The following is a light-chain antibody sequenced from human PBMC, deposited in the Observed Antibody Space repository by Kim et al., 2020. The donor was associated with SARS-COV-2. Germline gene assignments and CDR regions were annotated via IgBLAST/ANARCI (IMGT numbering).Light chain of an antibody. V-gene: IGLV3-19*01. J-gene: IGLJ2*01. CDR1: SLRSYY. CDR2: GKN. CDR3: KSRDSSGKQL. Sequence: SSELTQDPAVSVALGQTVRITCQGDSLRSYYASWYQQKPGQAPVLVIYGKNNRPSGIPDRFSGSSSGNTASFTITGAQAEDEADYYCKSRDSSGKQLFGGGTKLTVL.